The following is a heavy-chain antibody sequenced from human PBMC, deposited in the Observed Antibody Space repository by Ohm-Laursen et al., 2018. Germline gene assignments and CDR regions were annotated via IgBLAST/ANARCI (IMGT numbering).Heavy chain of an antibody. CDR1: GGSFSGYY. CDR3: ASLTHISRGGWFDP. Sequence: SDTLSLTCAVYGGSFSGYYWSWICQPPGKGLEWIGEINHSGSTNYNPSLKSRVTISVDTSKNQFSLKLSSVTAADTAVYYCASLTHISRGGWFDPWGQGTLLTVSS. D-gene: IGHD2-21*01. J-gene: IGHJ5*02. CDR2: INHSGST. V-gene: IGHV4-34*01.